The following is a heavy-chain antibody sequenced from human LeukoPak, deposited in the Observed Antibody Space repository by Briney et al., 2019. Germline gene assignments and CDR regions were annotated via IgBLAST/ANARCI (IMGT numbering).Heavy chain of an antibody. CDR2: IYYSGST. Sequence: SETLSLTCTVSGGSISSSSYYWGWIRQPPGKGLEWIGYIYYSGSTNYNPSLKSRVTISVDTSKNQFSLKLSSVTAADTAVYYCARANYSAYYYYYYYMDVWGKGTTVTVSS. D-gene: IGHD4-11*01. CDR1: GGSISSSSYY. J-gene: IGHJ6*03. V-gene: IGHV4-61*05. CDR3: ARANYSAYYYYYYYMDV.